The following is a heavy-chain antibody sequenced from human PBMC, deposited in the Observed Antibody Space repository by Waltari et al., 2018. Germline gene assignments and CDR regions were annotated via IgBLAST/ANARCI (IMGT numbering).Heavy chain of an antibody. CDR1: GYSISSVYY. J-gene: IGHJ4*02. CDR3: ARLPGY. V-gene: IGHV4-38-2*01. CDR2: IYHSGST. Sequence: QVQLQESGPGLVKPSETLSLTCAVSGYSISSVYYWGWIRQPPGKGLEWIGSIYHSGSTYYNPSLKSRVTISVDTSKNQFSLKLGSVTAADTAVYYCARLPGYWGQGTLVTVSS.